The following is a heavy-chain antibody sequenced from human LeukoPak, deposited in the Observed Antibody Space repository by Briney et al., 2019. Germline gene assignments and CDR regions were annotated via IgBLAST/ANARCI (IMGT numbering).Heavy chain of an antibody. Sequence: PSETLSLTCTVSGGSISSGSYYWSWIRQPAGKGLEWIGRIYTSGSTNYNPSLKSRATISVDTSKNQFSLKLSSVTAADTAVYYCARYTGDLKTFDIWGQGTMVTVSS. CDR2: IYTSGST. D-gene: IGHD7-27*01. CDR3: ARYTGDLKTFDI. CDR1: GGSISSGSYY. V-gene: IGHV4-61*02. J-gene: IGHJ3*02.